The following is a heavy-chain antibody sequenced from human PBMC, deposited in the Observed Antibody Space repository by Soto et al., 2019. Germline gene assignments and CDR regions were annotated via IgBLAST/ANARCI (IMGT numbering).Heavy chain of an antibody. J-gene: IGHJ3*02. V-gene: IGHV3-49*01. CDR2: IRSKAYGGTT. D-gene: IGHD3-22*01. CDR1: GFTFGDYA. Sequence: GGSLRLSCTASGFTFGDYAMSWFRQAPGKGLEWVGFIRSKAYGGTTEYAASVKGRFTISRDGSKSIAYLQMNSLKTEDTAVYYCTRVGSDYYDILGSLDIWGQGTMVTVSS. CDR3: TRVGSDYYDILGSLDI.